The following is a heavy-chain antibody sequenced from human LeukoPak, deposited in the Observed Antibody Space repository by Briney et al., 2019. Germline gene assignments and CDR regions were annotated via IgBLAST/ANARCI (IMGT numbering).Heavy chain of an antibody. Sequence: GRSLRLSCAASGFTFSSHGMHWVRQAPGKGLEWVALMSYDGTNKVYADSVKGRFTISRDNSKNTLYLEMNNLRAEDTAVYYCAKRGYRSGGRCYSFHFDYWGQGTLVTVSS. D-gene: IGHD2-15*01. V-gene: IGHV3-30*18. J-gene: IGHJ4*02. CDR2: MSYDGTNK. CDR3: AKRGYRSGGRCYSFHFDY. CDR1: GFTFSSHG.